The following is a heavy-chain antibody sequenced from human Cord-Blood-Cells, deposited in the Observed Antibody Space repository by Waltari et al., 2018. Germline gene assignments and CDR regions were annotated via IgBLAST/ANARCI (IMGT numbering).Heavy chain of an antibody. V-gene: IGHV4-39*07. D-gene: IGHD6-19*01. Sequence: QLQLQESGPGLVKPSETLSLTCTVSGGSISSSSYYWGWIRQPPGKGLEWIGSIYYSGSTYYNPSLKGRVTISVDTSKSQFSLKLSSVTAADTAVYYCARQWPGDWYFDLWGRGTLVTVSS. CDR3: ARQWPGDWYFDL. J-gene: IGHJ2*01. CDR1: GGSISSSSYY. CDR2: IYYSGST.